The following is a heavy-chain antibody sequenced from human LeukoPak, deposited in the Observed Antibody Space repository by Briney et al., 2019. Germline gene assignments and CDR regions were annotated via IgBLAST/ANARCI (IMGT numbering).Heavy chain of an antibody. J-gene: IGHJ4*02. Sequence: GGSLILSCAASGFTFSSYSMNWVRQAPGKGLEWVSSISSSSSYIYYADSVKGRFTISRDNAKNSLYLQTNSLRAEDTGVYYCARDPPDYWGQGTLVTVSS. CDR3: ARDPPDY. CDR2: ISSSSSYI. V-gene: IGHV3-21*01. CDR1: GFTFSSYS.